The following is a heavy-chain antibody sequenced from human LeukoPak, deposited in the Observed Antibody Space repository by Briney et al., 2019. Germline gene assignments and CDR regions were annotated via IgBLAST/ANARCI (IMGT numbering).Heavy chain of an antibody. J-gene: IGHJ4*02. V-gene: IGHV1-69*13. Sequence: SVKVSCKASGGTFSSYAISWVRQAPGQGLEWMGGIIPIFGTANYAQKFQGRVTITADESTSTAYMERSSLRSEDTAVYYCAHITPNQLLHDYWGQGTLVTVSP. CDR1: GGTFSSYA. CDR3: AHITPNQLLHDY. CDR2: IIPIFGTA. D-gene: IGHD2-2*01.